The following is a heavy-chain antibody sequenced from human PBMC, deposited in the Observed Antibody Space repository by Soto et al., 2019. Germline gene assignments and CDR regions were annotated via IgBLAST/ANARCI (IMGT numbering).Heavy chain of an antibody. CDR1: GGPFNSYV. Sequence: QVQLVQSGAEVKKPGSSVKVSCTASGGPFNSYVFNWVLQAPGQGLEGMGGIISIFGTPNYGQKFQGRVTITADESTRTGFMELSSLPSEDTALYFCARHLGRGYAPGDYWGQGTLSPSPQ. D-gene: IGHD6-25*01. CDR3: ARHLGRGYAPGDY. CDR2: IISIFGTP. J-gene: IGHJ4*02. V-gene: IGHV1-69*12.